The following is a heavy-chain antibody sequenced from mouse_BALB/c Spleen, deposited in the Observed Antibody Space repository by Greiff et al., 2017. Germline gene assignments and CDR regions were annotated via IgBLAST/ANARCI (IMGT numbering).Heavy chain of an antibody. V-gene: IGHV1S132*01. CDR1: GYTFTSYW. CDR3: ARGDDGSSYEDLDY. CDR2: IFPGTGTT. J-gene: IGHJ4*01. D-gene: IGHD1-1*01. Sequence: QVQLQQSGAELVKPGASVKLSCKASGYTFTSYWIQWVKQRPGQGLGWIGEIFPGTGTTYYNEKFKGKATLTADTSSSTAYMQLSSLTSEDSAVCLCARGDDGSSYEDLDYWGQGTTVTVSS.